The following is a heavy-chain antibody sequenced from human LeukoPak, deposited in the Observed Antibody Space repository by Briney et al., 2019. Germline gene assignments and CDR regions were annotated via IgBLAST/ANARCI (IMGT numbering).Heavy chain of an antibody. J-gene: IGHJ6*02. CDR1: GSIFSNYA. V-gene: IGHV3-23*01. Sequence: ASLRLSCAASGSIFSNYAITWVRPPPRRRLEYISSITNSGGSAYYADSVKGWFTLSNDNARDTQYLHHDSLRGEDTALYYCAKGGLGQASGLDVWGQGTTVIVSS. CDR3: AKGGLGQASGLDV. CDR2: ITNSGGSA. D-gene: IGHD3-10*01.